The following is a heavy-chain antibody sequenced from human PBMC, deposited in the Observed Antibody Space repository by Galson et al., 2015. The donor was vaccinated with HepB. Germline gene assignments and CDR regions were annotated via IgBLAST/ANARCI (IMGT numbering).Heavy chain of an antibody. D-gene: IGHD3-3*01. CDR1: GGSISSSSYY. V-gene: IGHV4-39*01. CDR2: IYYSGST. Sequence: SETLSLTCTVSGGSISSSSYYWGWIRQPPGKGLEWIGSIYYSGSTYYNPSLKSRVTISVDTSKNQFSLKLSSVTAADTAVYYCARGTYYDFWSGPQKQPTPVDYWGQGTLVTVSS. CDR3: ARGTYYDFWSGPQKQPTPVDY. J-gene: IGHJ4*02.